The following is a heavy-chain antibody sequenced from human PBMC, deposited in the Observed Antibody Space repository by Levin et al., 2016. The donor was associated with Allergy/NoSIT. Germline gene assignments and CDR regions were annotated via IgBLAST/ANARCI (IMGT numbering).Heavy chain of an antibody. CDR3: ARALDTAMVTGNNYCYYGMDV. J-gene: IGHJ6*02. V-gene: IGHV1-3*01. Sequence: WVRQAPGQRLEWMGWINAGNGNTKYSQKFQGRVTITRDTSASTAYMELSSLRSEDTAVYYCARALDTAMVTGNNYCYYGMDVWGQGTTVTVSS. CDR2: INAGNGNT. D-gene: IGHD5-18*01.